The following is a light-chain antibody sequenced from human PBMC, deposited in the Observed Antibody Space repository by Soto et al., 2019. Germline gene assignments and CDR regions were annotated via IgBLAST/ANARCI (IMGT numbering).Light chain of an antibody. CDR1: RSSVGSNT. V-gene: IGLV1-44*01. CDR3: AAWDASLGGFYV. CDR2: SNN. J-gene: IGLJ1*01. Sequence: QSVLTQPPSASGTPGQRVTISCSGSRSSVGSNTVNWYQHLPGTAPKLLIYSNNHRPSGVPDRFSASKAVASASLAISGLQSEDEGDYYGAAWDASLGGFYVFGSGTKVTVL.